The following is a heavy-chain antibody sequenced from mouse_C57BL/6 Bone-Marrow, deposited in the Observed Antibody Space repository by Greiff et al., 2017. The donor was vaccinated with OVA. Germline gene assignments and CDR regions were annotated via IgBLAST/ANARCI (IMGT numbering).Heavy chain of an antibody. Sequence: VQLQQPGTDLVKPGASVKLSCKASGYTFTSYWMHWVKQRPGQGLEWIGDINPGNGGTNYNEKFKSKATLTVDKSSSTAYMQRSSRTSEDSAVDYCARSGWLLRTWGQGTLVTVSA. CDR1: GYTFTSYW. CDR3: ARSGWLLRT. V-gene: IGHV1-53*01. CDR2: INPGNGGT. D-gene: IGHD2-3*01. J-gene: IGHJ3*01.